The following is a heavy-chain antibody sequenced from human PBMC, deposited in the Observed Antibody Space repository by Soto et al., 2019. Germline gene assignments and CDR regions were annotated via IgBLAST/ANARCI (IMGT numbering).Heavy chain of an antibody. CDR3: AKAEYSGYVFDY. Sequence: VRSLRLSCAASGFTISSSAMSRVLQAPGKGLEWVSAISGSGGSTYYADSVKGRFTISRDNSKNTLYLQMNSLRAEDTAVYYCAKAEYSGYVFDYWGQGTLVTVSS. J-gene: IGHJ4*02. V-gene: IGHV3-23*01. D-gene: IGHD5-12*01. CDR1: GFTISSSA. CDR2: ISGSGGST.